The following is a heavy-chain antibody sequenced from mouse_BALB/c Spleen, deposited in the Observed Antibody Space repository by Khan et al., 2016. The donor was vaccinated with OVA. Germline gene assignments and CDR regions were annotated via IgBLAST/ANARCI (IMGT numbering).Heavy chain of an antibody. CDR2: INPNTGYT. CDR3: ARSGNGSLAN. V-gene: IGHV1-7*01. J-gene: IGHJ3*01. Sequence: QIQLVQSGAELAKPGASVKMSCKASGYTFTSYWMNWVKQRPGQGLEWIGYINPNTGYTDYNQKFKDKATLTADKSSSTAYMQLSSLTSENSALYYCARSGNGSLANWGQGTLGTVTA. CDR1: GYTFTSYW. D-gene: IGHD1-1*01.